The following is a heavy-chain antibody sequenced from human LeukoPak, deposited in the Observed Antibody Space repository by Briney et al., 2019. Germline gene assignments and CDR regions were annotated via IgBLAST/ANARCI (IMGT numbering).Heavy chain of an antibody. D-gene: IGHD3-9*01. J-gene: IGHJ6*02. CDR2: SSAYNGNT. CDR3: ARADILVYYYYYGMDV. CDR1: GYTFTSYG. Sequence: ASVKRSCKASGYTFTSYGISWVRQAPGQGLEWMGCSSAYNGNTNYAQKLQGRVTMTTDTSTSTPYIELRSLRSDDKAVYYCARADILVYYYYYGMDVWGQGTTVTVS. V-gene: IGHV1-18*01.